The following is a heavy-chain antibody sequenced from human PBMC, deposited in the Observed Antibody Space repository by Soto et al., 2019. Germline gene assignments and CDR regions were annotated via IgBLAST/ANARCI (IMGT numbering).Heavy chain of an antibody. D-gene: IGHD2-2*02. CDR3: AREYTYGSNFFDC. CDR1: GGSFSGYY. V-gene: IGHV4-34*09. J-gene: IGHJ4*02. CDR2: INHSGST. Sequence: SETLSLTCAVYGGSFSGYYWSWIRQPPGKGLEWIGEINHSGSTNYNPSLKSRVIISVDTSKNQFSLSLTSVTAADTAVYYCAREYTYGSNFFDCWGQGALVNVSS.